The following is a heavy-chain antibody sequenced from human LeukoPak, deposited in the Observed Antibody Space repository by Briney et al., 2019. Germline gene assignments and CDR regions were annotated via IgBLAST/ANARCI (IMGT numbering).Heavy chain of an antibody. V-gene: IGHV3-23*01. D-gene: IGHD2-15*01. CDR3: AKRQAIGYCSGGSCYSPPIDY. CDR1: GFTFSSYA. Sequence: GGSLSLSCAAPGFTFSSYAMSWFGQPPGRGLEGVSAFMGIVGATYYADSVKGRFTISRDNSKNTLYLQMNSLRAEDTAVYYCAKRQAIGYCSGGSCYSPPIDYWGQGTLVTVSS. J-gene: IGHJ4*02. CDR2: FMGIVGAT.